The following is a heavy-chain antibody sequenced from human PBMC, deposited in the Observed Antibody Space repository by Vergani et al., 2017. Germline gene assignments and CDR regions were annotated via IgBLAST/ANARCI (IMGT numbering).Heavy chain of an antibody. J-gene: IGHJ6*03. V-gene: IGHV3-21*01. CDR1: GFTFSSYS. D-gene: IGHD3-10*01. CDR2: ISSSSSYI. CDR3: ARLVGGRHYYDYYMDV. Sequence: EVQLVESGGGLVKPGGSLRLSCAASGFTFSSYSMNWVRQAPGKGLEWVSSISSSSSYIYYADSVKGRFTISRDNDKNSLYLQMNSLRAEDTAVYYCARLVGGRHYYDYYMDVWGKGTTVTVSS.